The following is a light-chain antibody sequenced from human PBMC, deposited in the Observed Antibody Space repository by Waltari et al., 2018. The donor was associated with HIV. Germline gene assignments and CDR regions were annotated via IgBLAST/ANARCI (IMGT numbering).Light chain of an antibody. Sequence: SNELTQPPSVSVSPGQTARITCSGDALPKQYAYWFQQKPGQAPVLVIYQDTERPSGIPERLSGSSLGTMVTLTITGVQAEDEADYYCQSTDRSGTYWVFGGGTKLTVL. CDR2: QDT. CDR3: QSTDRSGTYWV. CDR1: ALPKQY. J-gene: IGLJ3*02. V-gene: IGLV3-25*03.